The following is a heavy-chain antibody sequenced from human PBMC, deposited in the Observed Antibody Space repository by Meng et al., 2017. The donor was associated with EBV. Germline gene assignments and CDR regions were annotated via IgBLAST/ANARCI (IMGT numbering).Heavy chain of an antibody. J-gene: IGHJ4*02. CDR2: LIPMSGAP. D-gene: IGHD3-10*01. CDR1: GGTFRSDA. CDR3: ASESGRGFTPDY. Sequence: HVKLHQSGAEVKKPGASVKVSCRTSGGTFRSDAVSWVRQAPGQGLEWMGGLIPMSGAPHYAQKFQDRVTIIADESTSTHSMELNNLRFEDTAMYYCASESGRGFTPDYWGQGTLVTVSS. V-gene: IGHV1-69*01.